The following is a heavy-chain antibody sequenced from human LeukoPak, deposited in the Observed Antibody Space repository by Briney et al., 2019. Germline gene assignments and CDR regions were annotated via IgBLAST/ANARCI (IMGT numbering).Heavy chain of an antibody. CDR2: IYTSGST. Sequence: PSETLSLTCTVSGGSISSYYWSWIRQPAGKGLEWIGRIYTSGSTNYNPSLKSRVTMSVDTSKNQFPLKLSPVTAADTAVYYCARDLTSPPGYYYYYMDVWGKGTTVTVSS. D-gene: IGHD4/OR15-4a*01. CDR3: ARDLTSPPGYYYYYMDV. J-gene: IGHJ6*03. CDR1: GGSISSYY. V-gene: IGHV4-4*07.